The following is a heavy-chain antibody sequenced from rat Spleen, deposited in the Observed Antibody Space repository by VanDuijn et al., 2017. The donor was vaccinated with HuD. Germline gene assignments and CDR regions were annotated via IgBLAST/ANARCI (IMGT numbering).Heavy chain of an antibody. D-gene: IGHD1-12*02. CDR3: ARGDLGDGSYWLDY. CDR2: ISPGGGNT. V-gene: IGHV5-25*01. CDR1: GFTFSNYY. Sequence: EVQLVESGGGLVQPGRSLTLSCAASGFTFSNYYMAWVRQAPTKGLEWVASISPGGGNTYYRDSVKGRFTISRDNAKSTLYLQMDSLRSEDTATYYCARGDLGDGSYWLDYWGQGVMVTVSS. J-gene: IGHJ2*01.